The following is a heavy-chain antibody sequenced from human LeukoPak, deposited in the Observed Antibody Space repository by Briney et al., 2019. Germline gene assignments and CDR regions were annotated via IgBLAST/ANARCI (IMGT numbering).Heavy chain of an antibody. CDR2: ISYDGSNK. V-gene: IGHV3-30-3*01. D-gene: IGHD1-7*01. CDR1: GFTFSSYA. J-gene: IGHJ4*02. CDR3: ARTRNNWNYAVLDY. Sequence: GGSLRLSCAASGFTFSSYAMHWVRQAPGKXLEWVAVISYDGSNKYYADSVKGRFTISRDNSKNTLYLQMNSLRAEDTAVYYCARTRNNWNYAVLDYWGQGTLVTVSS.